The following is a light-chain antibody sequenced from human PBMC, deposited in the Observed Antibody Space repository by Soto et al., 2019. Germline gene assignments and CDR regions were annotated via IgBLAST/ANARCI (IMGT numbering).Light chain of an antibody. Sequence: DVQMTQSPSSLSASVGDRVTITCRASQSVSIYLNWYQQKPGKAPNLLISAASSLQNGVPSRFRARGSGTDFTLNISGLQPEDFANYYCQQSYSTPPWTLGQGTKVDIK. J-gene: IGKJ1*01. CDR2: AAS. V-gene: IGKV1-39*01. CDR3: QQSYSTPPWT. CDR1: QSVSIY.